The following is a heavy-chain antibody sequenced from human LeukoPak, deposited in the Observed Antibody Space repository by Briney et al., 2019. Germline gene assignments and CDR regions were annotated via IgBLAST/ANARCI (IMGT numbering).Heavy chain of an antibody. CDR3: AARNDLFDY. Sequence: PSETLSLTCAVYGGSFGGYYWSWIRQPPGKGLEWIGEINHSGSTNYNPSLKSRVTISVDTSKNQFSLKLSSVTAADTAVYYCAARNDLFDYWGQGTLVTVSS. D-gene: IGHD1-1*01. V-gene: IGHV4-34*01. J-gene: IGHJ4*02. CDR2: INHSGST. CDR1: GGSFGGYY.